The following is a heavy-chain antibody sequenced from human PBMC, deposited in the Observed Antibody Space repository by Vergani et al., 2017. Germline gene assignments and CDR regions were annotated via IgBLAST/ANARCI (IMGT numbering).Heavy chain of an antibody. V-gene: IGHV1-69*08. D-gene: IGHD1-26*01. CDR1: GGTFSSYT. Sequence: QVQLVQSGAEVKKPGSSVKVSCKASGGTFSSYTISWVRQAPGQGLEWMGRIIPILGLANYAQKFQGRVTITADKSTSTAYMELSSLRSEDTAVYYCARDQGVEATYYYYYGMDVWGQGTTVTVSS. CDR2: IIPILGLA. J-gene: IGHJ6*02. CDR3: ARDQGVEATYYYYYGMDV.